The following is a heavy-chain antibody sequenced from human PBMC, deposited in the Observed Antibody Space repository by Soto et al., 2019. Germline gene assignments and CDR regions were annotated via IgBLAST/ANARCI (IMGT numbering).Heavy chain of an antibody. V-gene: IGHV4-34*01. J-gene: IGHJ4*02. CDR1: GGYFSGYY. CDR3: ARGKITGLFDY. D-gene: IGHD2-8*02. CDR2: INHSGST. Sequence: SETLSLTCAVYGGYFSGYYWTWIRQPPGTGLEWIGEINHSGSTNYNPSLKSRVTISVDTSKNQFSLKLTSVTAADTAVYYCARGKITGLFDYWGQGTLVTVSS.